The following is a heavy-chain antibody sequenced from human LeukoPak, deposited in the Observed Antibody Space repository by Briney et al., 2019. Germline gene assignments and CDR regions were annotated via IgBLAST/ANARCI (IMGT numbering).Heavy chain of an antibody. Sequence: GASVKVSCKASGYTFTSYGISWVRQAPGQGLEWMGWISAYNGNTNYAQKLQGRVTMTTDTSTSTACMELRSLRSDDTAVYYCARGIPIVVVVAAYYFDYWGQGTLVTVSS. J-gene: IGHJ4*02. CDR2: ISAYNGNT. V-gene: IGHV1-18*01. D-gene: IGHD2-15*01. CDR1: GYTFTSYG. CDR3: ARGIPIVVVVAAYYFDY.